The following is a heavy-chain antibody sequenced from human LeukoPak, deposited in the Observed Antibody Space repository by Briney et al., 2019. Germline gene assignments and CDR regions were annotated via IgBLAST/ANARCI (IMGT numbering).Heavy chain of an antibody. V-gene: IGHV4-34*01. CDR2: INHSGST. Sequence: PSETLSLTCAVYGGSFSGYYWSWIRQPPGKGLEWIGEINHSGSTNYNPSLKSRVTISVDTSKNQFSLKLSSVTAADTAVYYCARSVCSSTSCHRVNAFDIWGQGTMVTVSS. CDR1: GGSFSGYY. CDR3: ARSVCSSTSCHRVNAFDI. J-gene: IGHJ3*02. D-gene: IGHD2-2*01.